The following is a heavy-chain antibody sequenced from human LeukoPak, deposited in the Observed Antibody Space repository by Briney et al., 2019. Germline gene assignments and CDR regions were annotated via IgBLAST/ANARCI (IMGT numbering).Heavy chain of an antibody. Sequence: PSETLSLTCTVSGGSISSGDYYWSWIRQPPGKGLEWIGYIYYSGSTYYNPSLKSRVTISVDTSKNQFSLKLSSVTAADTAVYYCAIMRGYSGYGLDYWGQGTLVTVSS. J-gene: IGHJ4*02. CDR3: AIMRGYSGYGLDY. D-gene: IGHD5-12*01. V-gene: IGHV4-31*03. CDR1: GGSISSGDYY. CDR2: IYYSGST.